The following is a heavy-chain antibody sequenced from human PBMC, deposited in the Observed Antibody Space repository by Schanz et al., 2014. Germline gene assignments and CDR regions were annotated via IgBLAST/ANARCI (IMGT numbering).Heavy chain of an antibody. J-gene: IGHJ4*02. D-gene: IGHD1-1*01. Sequence: VQLVESGGGFVQPGGSLGLSCVVSGFTVSSDHMSWVRQAPGKGLEWVSYISGTTTYTNYADSVKGRFTISRDNSKNTLYLQMNSLRADDTAVYFCARAHGNNWYGKGLDYWGQGTQVTVSS. CDR2: ISGTTTYT. V-gene: IGHV3-11*06. CDR1: GFTVSSDH. CDR3: ARAHGNNWYGKGLDY.